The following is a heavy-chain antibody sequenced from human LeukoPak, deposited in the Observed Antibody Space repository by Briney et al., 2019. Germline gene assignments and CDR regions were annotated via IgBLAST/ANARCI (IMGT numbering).Heavy chain of an antibody. Sequence: SETLSLTCTVSGGSISSSSYYWGWIRQPPGKGLEWIGSIYYSGSTYYNPSLKSRVTISVDTSKNQFSLKLSSVTAADTAVYYCARVPCSSNSCYKLVDYWGQGTLVTVSS. V-gene: IGHV4-39*01. D-gene: IGHD2-2*02. CDR2: IYYSGST. CDR1: GGSISSSSYY. J-gene: IGHJ4*02. CDR3: ARVPCSSNSCYKLVDY.